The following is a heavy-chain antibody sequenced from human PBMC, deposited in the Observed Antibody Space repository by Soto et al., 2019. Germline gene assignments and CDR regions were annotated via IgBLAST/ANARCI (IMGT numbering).Heavy chain of an antibody. J-gene: IGHJ4*02. CDR1: GFTFSTYW. V-gene: IGHV3-7*04. CDR2: IKEDGSEI. D-gene: IGHD2-21*01. CDR3: ARLLWWWGY. Sequence: EVQLVESGGGLVQPGGSLRLSCAASGFTFSTYWMSWVRQAPGKGLEWVANIKEDGSEIYYVDSVSGRFTISRDNAKNSLYLQMNSLKAEDTAVYYCARLLWWWGYWGQGTLVTVSS.